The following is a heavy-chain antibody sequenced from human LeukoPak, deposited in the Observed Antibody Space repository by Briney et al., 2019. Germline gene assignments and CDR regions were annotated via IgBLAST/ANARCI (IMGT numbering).Heavy chain of an antibody. V-gene: IGHV3-23*01. J-gene: IGHJ4*02. CDR3: GKTTVGYSSGRYPGWPVDY. D-gene: IGHD2-15*01. Sequence: GGSLRLSCAASGFTFNSYAMYWVRQAPGKGLEWISGIFGSGGSPHYTDSVKGRFTISRDNSQEIVYLQLDSLRVEDTALYYCGKTTVGYSSGRYPGWPVDYWGQGALVTVSS. CDR1: GFTFNSYA. CDR2: IFGSGGSP.